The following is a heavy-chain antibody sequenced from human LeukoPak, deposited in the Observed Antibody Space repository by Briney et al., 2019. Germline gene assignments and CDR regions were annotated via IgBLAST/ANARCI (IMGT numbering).Heavy chain of an antibody. V-gene: IGHV3-23*01. CDR2: ISGSGVST. CDR3: AKANSGDYVRNVYGMDV. Sequence: GGSLRLSCAASGFTFSSYAMSWVRQAPGKGLEWVSTISGSGVSTYYADSVKGRFTIPRDNSKNTLYLQMNSLRAEDTAVYYCAKANSGDYVRNVYGMDVWGQGTTVTVSS. D-gene: IGHD4-17*01. CDR1: GFTFSSYA. J-gene: IGHJ6*02.